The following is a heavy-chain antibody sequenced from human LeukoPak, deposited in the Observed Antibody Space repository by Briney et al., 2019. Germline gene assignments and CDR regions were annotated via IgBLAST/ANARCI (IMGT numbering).Heavy chain of an antibody. CDR1: GGSISSRNW. V-gene: IGHV4-4*02. CDR2: IYHSGST. D-gene: IGHD3-22*01. Sequence: SETLSLTCAVSGGSISSRNWWSWVRPPPGKGLEWIGSIYHSGSTYYNPSLKSRVTISVDTSKNQFSLKLSSVTAADTAVYYCARDPYYYDSSGVGVSDYWGQGTLVTVSS. CDR3: ARDPYYYDSSGVGVSDY. J-gene: IGHJ4*02.